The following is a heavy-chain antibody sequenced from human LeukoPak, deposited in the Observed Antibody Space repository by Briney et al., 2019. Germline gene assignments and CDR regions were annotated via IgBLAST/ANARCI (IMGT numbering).Heavy chain of an antibody. CDR2: ISSSSSYI. D-gene: IGHD2-21*02. Sequence: GGSLRLSCAASGFTFSSYSMNWVRQAPGKGLGWVSSISSSSSYIYYADSVKGRFTISRDNAKNSLYLQMNSLRAEDTAVYYCARSKHCGGDCYFFDYWGQGTLVTVSS. V-gene: IGHV3-21*01. J-gene: IGHJ4*02. CDR1: GFTFSSYS. CDR3: ARSKHCGGDCYFFDY.